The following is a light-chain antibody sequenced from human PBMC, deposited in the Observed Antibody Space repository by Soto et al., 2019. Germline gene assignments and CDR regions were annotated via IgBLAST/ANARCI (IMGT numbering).Light chain of an antibody. V-gene: IGKV1-5*01. CDR2: HAS. CDR3: QPYNSYGT. J-gene: IGKJ1*01. Sequence: GDTVTITCRASQSVSTWLAWYQQRPGKAPKILIYHASSLETGVPSRFSGSGSGTEFTLPISSLQPDDFATDYCQPYNSYGTFGQLTKVAIK. CDR1: QSVSTW.